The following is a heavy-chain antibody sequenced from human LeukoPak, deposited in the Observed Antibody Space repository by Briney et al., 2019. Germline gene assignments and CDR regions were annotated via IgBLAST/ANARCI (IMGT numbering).Heavy chain of an antibody. Sequence: GGSLRLSCAASGFTVSSNYMSWVRQAPGKGLEWVSVIYSGGSTYYADSVKGSFTISSDNSKNTLYLQMNSLRAEDTAVYYCARAVKGIFDYWGQGTLVTVSS. D-gene: IGHD4-17*01. J-gene: IGHJ4*02. CDR2: IYSGGST. CDR3: ARAVKGIFDY. V-gene: IGHV3-66*01. CDR1: GFTVSSNY.